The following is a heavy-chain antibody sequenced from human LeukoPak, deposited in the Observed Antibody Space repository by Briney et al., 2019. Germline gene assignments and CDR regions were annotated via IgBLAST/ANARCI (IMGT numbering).Heavy chain of an antibody. J-gene: IGHJ6*03. D-gene: IGHD4-17*01. CDR2: IIPIFGTA. CDR1: GGTFSSYA. CDR3: AREMGPLRTYYYYYMDV. V-gene: IGHV1-69*13. Sequence: SVKVSCKASGGTFSSYAISWVRQAPGQGLEWMGGIIPIFGTANYAQKFQGRVTITADESTSTAYMELSSLRSEDTAVYYCAREMGPLRTYYYYYMDVWAKGPRSPSP.